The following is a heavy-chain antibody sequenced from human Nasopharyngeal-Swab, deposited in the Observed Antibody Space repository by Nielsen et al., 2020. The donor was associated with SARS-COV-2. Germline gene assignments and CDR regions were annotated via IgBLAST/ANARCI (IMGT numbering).Heavy chain of an antibody. CDR3: ARDLPTGRDGYNSGFDY. V-gene: IGHV3-30-3*01. J-gene: IGHJ4*02. CDR2: ISYDGSNK. Sequence: LSLTCAASGFTFSSYAMHWVRQAPGKGLEWVAVISYDGSNKYYADSVKGRFTISRDNSKNTLYLQMNSLRAEDTAVYYCARDLPTGRDGYNSGFDYWGQGTLVTVSS. D-gene: IGHD5-24*01. CDR1: GFTFSSYA.